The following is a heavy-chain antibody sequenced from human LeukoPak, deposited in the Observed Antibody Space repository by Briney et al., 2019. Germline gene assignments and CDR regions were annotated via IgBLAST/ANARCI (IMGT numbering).Heavy chain of an antibody. J-gene: IGHJ4*02. CDR1: GFTFSSYW. CDR2: INSDGSST. D-gene: IGHD1-14*01. Sequence: GGSLRLSCAASGFTFSSYWMHWVRQAPGKGLVWVSRINSDGSSTNYADSVKGRFTISRGNAENTLYLQMNSLRAEDTAVYYCAMAEQPAFDYWGQGTLVTVSS. V-gene: IGHV3-74*01. CDR3: AMAEQPAFDY.